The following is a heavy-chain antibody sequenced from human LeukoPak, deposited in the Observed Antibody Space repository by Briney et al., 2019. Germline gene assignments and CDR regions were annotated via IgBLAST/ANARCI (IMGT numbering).Heavy chain of an antibody. J-gene: IGHJ6*03. CDR2: IIPIFGTA. V-gene: IGHV1-69*13. CDR3: ATPGTYDFWSSVYYYYYMDV. D-gene: IGHD3-3*01. CDR1: GGTFSSYA. Sequence: ASVKVSCKASGGTFSSYAISWVRQAPGQGLEWMGGIIPIFGTANYAQKFQGRVTITADESTSTAYMELSSLRSEDTAVYYCATPGTYDFWSSVYYYYYMDVWGKGTTVTVSS.